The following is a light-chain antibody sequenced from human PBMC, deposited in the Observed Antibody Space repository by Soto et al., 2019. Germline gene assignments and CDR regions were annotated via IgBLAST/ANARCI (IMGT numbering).Light chain of an antibody. J-gene: IGLJ1*01. CDR2: DVT. CDR1: SSDVGGYKY. Sequence: QSVLTQPASVSGSPGQSITISCTGTSSDVGGYKYVSWYQQHPDKAPKLIIYDVTKRPSGISNRFSGSKSGDTASLTISGLQAEDEADYFCCSYAGTVAYVFGTGTKVTVL. CDR3: CSYAGTVAYV. V-gene: IGLV2-14*01.